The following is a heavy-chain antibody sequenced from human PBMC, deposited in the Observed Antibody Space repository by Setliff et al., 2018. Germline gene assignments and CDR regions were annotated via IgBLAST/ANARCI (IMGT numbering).Heavy chain of an antibody. Sequence: ASVKVSCKASGYTFTSYAMNWVRQAPGQGLEWMGWINTNTGNPTYAQGFTGRFVFSLDTSVSTAYLQINSLKAEDTAVYYCASYIAAAGTSYWFDPWGQGTLVTVSS. CDR2: INTNTGNP. V-gene: IGHV7-4-1*02. J-gene: IGHJ5*02. D-gene: IGHD6-13*01. CDR3: ASYIAAAGTSYWFDP. CDR1: GYTFTSYA.